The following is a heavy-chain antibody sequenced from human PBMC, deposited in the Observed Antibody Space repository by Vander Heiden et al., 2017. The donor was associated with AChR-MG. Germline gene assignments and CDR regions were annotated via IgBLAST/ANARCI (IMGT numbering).Heavy chain of an antibody. Sequence: EVQLLESGGGLVQPGGSLRLSCSASGFPFSSYAMSWVRQAPGKGLEWVSAISGSGGSTYYADSVKGRFTISRDNSKNTLYLQMNSLRAEDTAVYYCAKVFGYYDYYFDYWGQGTLVTVSS. CDR2: ISGSGGST. J-gene: IGHJ4*02. CDR3: AKVFGYYDYYFDY. V-gene: IGHV3-23*01. CDR1: GFPFSSYA. D-gene: IGHD3-22*01.